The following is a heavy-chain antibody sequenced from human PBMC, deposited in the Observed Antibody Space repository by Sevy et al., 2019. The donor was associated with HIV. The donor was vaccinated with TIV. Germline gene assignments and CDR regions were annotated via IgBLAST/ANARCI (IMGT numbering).Heavy chain of an antibody. J-gene: IGHJ4*02. D-gene: IGHD2-15*01. V-gene: IGHV3-30*04. CDR2: ISYNGRTQ. CDR3: ARFVGYCSGGRCSIIDF. Sequence: GGSLRLSCAASGFSLSDHAVSWVRQTPGKGLEWLAVISYNGRTQYYADSVKGRFTISKDDSKNTLYLQLNSLRAEDTALYYCARFVGYCSGGRCSIIDFWGQGTLVTVSS. CDR1: GFSLSDHA.